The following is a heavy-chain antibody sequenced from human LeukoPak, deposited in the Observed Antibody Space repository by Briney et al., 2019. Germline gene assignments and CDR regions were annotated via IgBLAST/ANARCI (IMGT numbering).Heavy chain of an antibody. D-gene: IGHD6-13*01. CDR3: ARGHIAAAGTIYYMDV. V-gene: IGHV4-34*01. Sequence: SETLSLTCAVHGGSFSGYYWSWIRQPPGKGLEWNGEINHSGSTNYNPSLKSRVTISVDTSKNQFSLKLSSVTAADTAVYYCARGHIAAAGTIYYMDVWGKGTTVTVSS. CDR1: GGSFSGYY. J-gene: IGHJ6*03. CDR2: INHSGST.